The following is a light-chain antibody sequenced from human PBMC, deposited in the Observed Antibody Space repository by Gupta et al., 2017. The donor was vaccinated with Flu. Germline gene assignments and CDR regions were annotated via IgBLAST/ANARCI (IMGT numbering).Light chain of an antibody. CDR3: QQDDHLHRT. V-gene: IGKV1-6*01. J-gene: IGKJ1*01. CDR2: AAS. CDR1: QGIRND. Sequence: AIQMTQSPSSLSASVGDRVTITCRASQGIRNDSGWYQQKPGKSPNLLIYAASILQSGVPSRGSGSGSGADFTLTNRSLQPEDFSTYYRQQDDHLHRTFGQGTKVEIK.